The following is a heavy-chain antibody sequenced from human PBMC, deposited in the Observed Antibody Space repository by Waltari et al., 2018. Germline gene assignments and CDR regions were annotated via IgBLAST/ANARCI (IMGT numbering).Heavy chain of an antibody. Sequence: EVQLVESGGGLVEPGGSLRPSCAGSGFIFSTAWMHWARQAPGKGLEWVGRIKSRITGGTTEYGAPVKGRFTISRDDSKDTVYLQMNSLKTEDTGVYYCGDFTAFDYWGQGSLVIVSS. CDR1: GFIFSTAW. CDR2: IKSRITGGTT. D-gene: IGHD2-8*02. J-gene: IGHJ4*02. V-gene: IGHV3-15*01. CDR3: GDFTAFDY.